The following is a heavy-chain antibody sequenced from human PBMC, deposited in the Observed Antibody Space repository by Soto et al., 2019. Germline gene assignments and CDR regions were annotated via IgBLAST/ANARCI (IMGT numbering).Heavy chain of an antibody. CDR1: GYTFTSYY. V-gene: IGHV1-46*03. D-gene: IGHD4-17*01. J-gene: IGHJ4*02. CDR3: ARGVTTVVRPKYYFDY. CDR2: INPSGGST. Sequence: ASVKVSCKASGYTFTSYYMHWVRQAPGQGLEWMGIINPSGGSTSYAQKFQGRVTMTRDTSTSTVYMELSSLRSEDTAVYYCARGVTTVVRPKYYFDYWGQGTLVTVS.